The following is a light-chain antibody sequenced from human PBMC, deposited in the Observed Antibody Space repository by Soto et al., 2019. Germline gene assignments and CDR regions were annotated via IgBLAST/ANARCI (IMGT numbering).Light chain of an antibody. CDR3: AAWDDSLNGWV. CDR1: SSDIGTNT. CDR2: SNN. Sequence: QSVLTQPPSASGTPGQGVTISCSGGSSDIGTNTVNWYQHLPGTAPKLLIYSNNQRPSGVPDRFSGSKSGTLASLAISGLQSEDEADFFCAAWDDSLNGWVFGGGTKLTVL. V-gene: IGLV1-44*01. J-gene: IGLJ3*02.